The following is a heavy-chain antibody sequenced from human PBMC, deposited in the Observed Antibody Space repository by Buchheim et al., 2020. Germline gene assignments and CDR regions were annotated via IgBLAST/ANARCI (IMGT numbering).Heavy chain of an antibody. D-gene: IGHD7-27*01. CDR2: VYTTGTT. CDR1: GGSVNYYY. Sequence: QVQLLESGPGLVKPSETLSLTCSVSGGSVNYYYWSWIRQAAGKGLEWIGRVYTTGTTDYNPSLKSRVTMPVDTSTNQVSLRLNSVAAADTAVYYCARGIRVVVPGERAFDYWGQGTL. J-gene: IGHJ4*02. CDR3: ARGIRVVVPGERAFDY. V-gene: IGHV4-4*07.